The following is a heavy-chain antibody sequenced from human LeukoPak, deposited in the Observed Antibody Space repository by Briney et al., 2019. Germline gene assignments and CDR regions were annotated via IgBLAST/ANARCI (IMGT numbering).Heavy chain of an antibody. CDR2: IYTSGST. J-gene: IGHJ6*03. CDR3: ARGYCSGGSCYSYYYYNYMDV. V-gene: IGHV4-61*02. Sequence: PSQTLSLTCTVSGGSISSGSYYWRWLRQPAGKGLEWIGRIYTSGSTNYNPSLKSRVTISVDPSKNQFSLKLSSVTAADTAVYYCARGYCSGGSCYSYYYYNYMDVWGKGTTVTVSS. D-gene: IGHD2-15*01. CDR1: GGSISSGSYY.